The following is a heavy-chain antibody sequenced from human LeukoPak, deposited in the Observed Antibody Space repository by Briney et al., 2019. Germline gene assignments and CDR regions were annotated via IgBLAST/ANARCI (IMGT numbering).Heavy chain of an antibody. CDR2: IHSDVTRK. CDR1: GFSFSSFG. D-gene: IGHD3-10*01. Sequence: GESLRLSCAASGFSFSSFGMHWVRQAPGKGLEWVAYIHSDVTRKHYADSVKGRFTISRDNSKNTLNLQMSSLRTVDTAVYYCGYFGSGSSYTPDSWGQGTLVTVSS. CDR3: GYFGSGSSYTPDS. V-gene: IGHV3-30*02. J-gene: IGHJ5*01.